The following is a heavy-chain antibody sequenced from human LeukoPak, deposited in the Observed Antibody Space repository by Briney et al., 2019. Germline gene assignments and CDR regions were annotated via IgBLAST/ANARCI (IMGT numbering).Heavy chain of an antibody. CDR3: ARNLGPFDV. J-gene: IGHJ3*01. D-gene: IGHD3-16*01. Sequence: GGSLRLSCAASGFTFDDLAMTWVRQAPGKGLEWVSTIADAGTYYADSVKGRFIISRANSKNMLYLQLNSLRADDTAMYYCARNLGPFDVRGHGTMVTVSS. CDR2: IADAGT. CDR1: GFTFDDLA. V-gene: IGHV3-23*01.